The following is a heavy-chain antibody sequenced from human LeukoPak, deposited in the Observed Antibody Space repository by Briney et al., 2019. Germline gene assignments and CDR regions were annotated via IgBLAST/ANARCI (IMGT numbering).Heavy chain of an antibody. D-gene: IGHD6-13*01. CDR1: GFTFSNYW. CDR2: ISRSGTET. V-gene: IGHV3-23*01. J-gene: IGHJ4*02. Sequence: GGSLRLSCVASGFTFSNYWMTWVRQAPGKGLEWVSVISRSGTETYHADSVRGRFTISRDNAKNTLYLQMNSLRAEDTAVYYCARDRIAAAGNFLAYWGQGTLVTVSS. CDR3: ARDRIAAAGNFLAY.